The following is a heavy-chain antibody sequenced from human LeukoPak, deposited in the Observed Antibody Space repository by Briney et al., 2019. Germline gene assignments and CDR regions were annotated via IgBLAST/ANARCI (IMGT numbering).Heavy chain of an antibody. D-gene: IGHD3-10*01. CDR2: INPNSGGT. Sequence: ASVKVSCKASGYTFTGYYMHWVRQAPGQGLEWMGWINPNSGGTNYAQKFQGRVTMTRDTSISTAYMELRSLRSDDTAVYYCARDMVRGVTPYNWFDPWGQGTLVTVSS. J-gene: IGHJ5*02. CDR3: ARDMVRGVTPYNWFDP. V-gene: IGHV1-2*02. CDR1: GYTFTGYY.